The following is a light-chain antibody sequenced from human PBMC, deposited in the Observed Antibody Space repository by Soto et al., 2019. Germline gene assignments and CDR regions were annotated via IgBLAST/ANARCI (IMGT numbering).Light chain of an antibody. CDR2: AAS. J-gene: IGKJ2*01. Sequence: DIQLTQSPSFLSASVGDRVTITCRASQGISSYFAWYQPKPGKAPKLLIYAASTLQSGVPSRFSGSGSGTAFTLTISSLQPEDFATYYCQQLNSYPRTFGQGTKLEIK. V-gene: IGKV1-9*01. CDR3: QQLNSYPRT. CDR1: QGISSY.